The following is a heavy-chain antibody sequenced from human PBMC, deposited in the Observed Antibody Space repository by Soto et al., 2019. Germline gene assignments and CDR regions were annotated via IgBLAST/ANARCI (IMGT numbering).Heavy chain of an antibody. D-gene: IGHD2-8*02. CDR2: IYYSGST. V-gene: IGHV4-59*01. Sequence: SETLSLTCTVSGGSISSYYWSWIRQPPGKGLEWIAYIYYSGSTKYNPSLKSRVTISLDTSKNQFSLKLNSVTAADTAVYYCTREGSTGGFDYWGQGNMVTVSS. CDR3: TREGSTGGFDY. CDR1: GGSISSYY. J-gene: IGHJ4*02.